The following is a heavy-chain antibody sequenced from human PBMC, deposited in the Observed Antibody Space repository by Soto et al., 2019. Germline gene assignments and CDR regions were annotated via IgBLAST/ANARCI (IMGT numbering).Heavy chain of an antibody. J-gene: IGHJ4*02. V-gene: IGHV1-8*01. CDR3: ARTMGGIAAAGNDY. D-gene: IGHD6-13*01. CDR2: MNPNTGNT. CDR1: GDSFNTYD. Sequence: ASVKVSCKASGDSFNTYDIDWVRLAPGQGLEWMGSMNPNTGNTEYAQKFQGRVTMTRDTSESTFYMELSSLRSEDTAIYYCARTMGGIAAAGNDYRGQGTLVTVSS.